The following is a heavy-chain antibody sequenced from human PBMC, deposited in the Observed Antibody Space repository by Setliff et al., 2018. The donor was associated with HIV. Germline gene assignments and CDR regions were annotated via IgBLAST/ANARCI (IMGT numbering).Heavy chain of an antibody. CDR2: IYTSGST. Sequence: SETLSLTCAVSGGSIKSSYWSWIRQPAGKGLEWIWRIYTSGSTNYNPSLKSRVTISVDTSKNQFSLKMNSATAADTALYYCVRDAEGVAAGAIYFYMDVWGKGTTVTVSS. D-gene: IGHD2-8*01. CDR3: VRDAEGVAAGAIYFYMDV. V-gene: IGHV4-4*07. CDR1: GGSIKSSY. J-gene: IGHJ6*03.